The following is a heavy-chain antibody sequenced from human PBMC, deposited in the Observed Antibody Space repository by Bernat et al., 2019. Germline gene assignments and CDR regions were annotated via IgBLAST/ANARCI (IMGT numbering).Heavy chain of an antibody. V-gene: IGHV3-30*18. J-gene: IGHJ4*02. Sequence: QVQLVESGGGVVQPGRSLRLSCAASVFTFSSYGMHWVRQAPGKGLEWVAVISYDGSNKYYADSVKGRFTISRDNSKNTLYLQMNSLRAEDTAVYYCAKDFRAAAGTVDYWGQGTLVTVSS. CDR2: ISYDGSNK. CDR1: VFTFSSYG. D-gene: IGHD6-13*01. CDR3: AKDFRAAAGTVDY.